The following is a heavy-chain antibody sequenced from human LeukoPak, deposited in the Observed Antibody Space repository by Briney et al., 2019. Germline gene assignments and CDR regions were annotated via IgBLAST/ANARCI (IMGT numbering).Heavy chain of an antibody. Sequence: ASVKVSCKASGYTFTTYPMNWVRQAPGQGLEWMGWINTNTGNPTYAQGFTGRFVFSLDTSVSTAYLQISSLKAEDTAVYYCARVGYYYDSSGYCDYWGQGTLVTVSS. V-gene: IGHV7-4-1*02. D-gene: IGHD3-22*01. CDR2: INTNTGNP. CDR1: GYTFTTYP. J-gene: IGHJ4*02. CDR3: ARVGYYYDSSGYCDY.